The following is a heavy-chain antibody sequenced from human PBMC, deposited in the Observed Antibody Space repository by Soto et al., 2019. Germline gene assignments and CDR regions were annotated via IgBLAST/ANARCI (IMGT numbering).Heavy chain of an antibody. CDR1: GVSISSGGYY. D-gene: IGHD3-10*01. CDR2: IYYSGST. J-gene: IGHJ6*02. V-gene: IGHV4-31*03. CDR3: ARERKGSTRGGYYYGMDV. Sequence: TLSLTCTVSGVSISSGGYYWSWIRQHPGKGLEWIGYIYYSGSTYYNPSLKSRVTISVDTSKNQFSLKLSSVTAADTAVYYCARERKGSTRGGYYYGMDVWGQGTTVTVSS.